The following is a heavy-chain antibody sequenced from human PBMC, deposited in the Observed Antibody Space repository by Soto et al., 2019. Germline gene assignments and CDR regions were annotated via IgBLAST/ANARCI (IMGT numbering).Heavy chain of an antibody. V-gene: IGHV3-7*01. CDR1: GFTFSSYW. J-gene: IGHJ4*02. Sequence: GGSLRLSCAASGFTFSSYWMSWVRQAPGKGLEWVANIKQDGSEKYYVDSVKGRFTISRDNAKNSLYLQMNSLRAEDTAVYYCAREETYDYDSSGYYFDYWGQGTLVTVSS. CDR2: IKQDGSEK. CDR3: AREETYDYDSSGYYFDY. D-gene: IGHD3-22*01.